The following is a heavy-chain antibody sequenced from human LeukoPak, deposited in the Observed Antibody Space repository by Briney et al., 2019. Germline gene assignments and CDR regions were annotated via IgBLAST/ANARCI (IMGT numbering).Heavy chain of an antibody. CDR3: ARGITMVRGVDY. Sequence: ASVKISCKTCSYTFTSYDINWVRQATGQGLEWRGWMNPNSGNTGYAQRFQGRVTMTRNTSISTAYMELSSLRSEDTAVYHCARGITMVRGVDYWGQGTLVTVS. V-gene: IGHV1-8*01. CDR2: MNPNSGNT. J-gene: IGHJ4*02. D-gene: IGHD3-10*01. CDR1: SYTFTSYD.